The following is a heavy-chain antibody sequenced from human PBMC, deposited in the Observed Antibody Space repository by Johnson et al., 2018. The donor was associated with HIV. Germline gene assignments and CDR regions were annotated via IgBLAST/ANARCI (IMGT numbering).Heavy chain of an antibody. CDR3: ARAQLMADDTFNN. Sequence: QVQLVESGGGVVQPGRSLRLSCAASGFTFSNAWMSWVRQAPGKGLEWVAFIRYDGSNKYYADSVKGRFTISRDNSKNTLYLQMNSLRAEDTAVYYCARAQLMADDTFNNWGQGTMVTVSS. J-gene: IGHJ3*01. CDR1: GFTFSNAW. D-gene: IGHD6-6*01. CDR2: IRYDGSNK. V-gene: IGHV3-30*02.